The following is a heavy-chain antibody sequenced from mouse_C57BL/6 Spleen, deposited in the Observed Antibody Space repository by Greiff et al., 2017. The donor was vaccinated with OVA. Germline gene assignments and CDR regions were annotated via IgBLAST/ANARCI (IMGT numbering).Heavy chain of an antibody. CDR2: ISYDGSN. CDR3: ARDYYGSSYGTY. CDR1: GYSITSGYY. Sequence: EVKLMESGPGLVKPSQSLSLTCSVTGYSITSGYYWNWIRQFPGNKLEWMGYISYDGSNNYNPSPKNRISITRDTSKNQFFLKLNSVTTEDTATYYCARDYYGSSYGTYWGQGTTLTVSS. D-gene: IGHD1-1*01. V-gene: IGHV3-6*01. J-gene: IGHJ2*01.